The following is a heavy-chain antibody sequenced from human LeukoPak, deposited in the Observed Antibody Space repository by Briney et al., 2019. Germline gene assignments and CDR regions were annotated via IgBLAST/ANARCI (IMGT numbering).Heavy chain of an antibody. CDR2: IYYSGST. Sequence: SETLSLTCTVSGGSISSYYWSWIRQPPGKGLEWIGYIYYSGSTNYNPSLKSRVTISVDTSKNQFSLKLSSVTAADMAVYYCARDGSGWGIDYWGQGTLVTVSS. J-gene: IGHJ4*02. V-gene: IGHV4-59*01. CDR3: ARDGSGWGIDY. D-gene: IGHD6-19*01. CDR1: GGSISSYY.